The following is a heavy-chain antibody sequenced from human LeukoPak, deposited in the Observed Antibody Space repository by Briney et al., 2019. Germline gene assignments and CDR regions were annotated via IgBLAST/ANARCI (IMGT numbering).Heavy chain of an antibody. CDR2: ISYSGRT. CDR3: ARKKTGATNGLDV. J-gene: IGHJ6*02. CDR1: GGSISSSSYY. D-gene: IGHD1-1*01. Sequence: ETLSLTCTVSGGSISSSSYYWGWIRQPPGEGPEWIGSISYSGRTHYNPSLKSRVSISVDTSKNQFSLNLSSVTAADTAVYYCARKKTGATNGLDVWGQGTTVTVSS. V-gene: IGHV4-39*01.